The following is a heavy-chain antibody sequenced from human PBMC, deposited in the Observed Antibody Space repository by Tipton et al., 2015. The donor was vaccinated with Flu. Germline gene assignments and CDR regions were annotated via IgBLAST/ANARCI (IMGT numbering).Heavy chain of an antibody. CDR1: GGSFSGYY. V-gene: IGHV4-34*01. J-gene: IGHJ4*02. CDR3: ARGSVLLHRRSDY. Sequence: TLSLTCAVYGGSFSGYYWSWIRQPPGKGLEWIGEINHSGSTNYNPSLKSRVTISVDTSKNQFSPKLSSVTAADTAVYYCARGSVLLHRRSDYWGQGTLVTVSS. CDR2: INHSGST. D-gene: IGHD3-10*01.